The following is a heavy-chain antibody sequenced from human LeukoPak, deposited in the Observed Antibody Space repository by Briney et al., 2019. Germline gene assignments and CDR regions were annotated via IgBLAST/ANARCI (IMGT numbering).Heavy chain of an antibody. V-gene: IGHV4-39*01. Sequence: SETLSLTCTVSGGSISSSTYYWGWIRQSPGKGLEWIGSIYYRGSTYYNPSLQSRVTMSVDTSKNQFSLKLSSVTAAGTAVYYCARPLVRGVITGVFDYWGQGTLVTVSS. CDR3: ARPLVRGVITGVFDY. CDR1: GGSISSSTYY. D-gene: IGHD3-10*01. CDR2: IYYRGST. J-gene: IGHJ4*02.